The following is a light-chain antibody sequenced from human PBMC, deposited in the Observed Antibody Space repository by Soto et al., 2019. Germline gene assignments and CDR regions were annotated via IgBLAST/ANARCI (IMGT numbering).Light chain of an antibody. V-gene: IGKV3-20*01. J-gene: IGKJ1*01. Sequence: DIVLTQSPGTLSLSPGERATLSCRSSQSVSSNYLAWYQQKPDQAPRLVIYDGSGRATGIPDRFSGSGSGTAFTLTISRLEPEDSAVYYCQQYGSSPTFGQGTKVEIK. CDR3: QQYGSSPT. CDR1: QSVSSNY. CDR2: DGS.